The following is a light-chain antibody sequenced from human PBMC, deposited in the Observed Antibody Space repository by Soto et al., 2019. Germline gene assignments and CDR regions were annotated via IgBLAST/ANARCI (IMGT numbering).Light chain of an antibody. V-gene: IGKV3-15*01. CDR2: GAS. J-gene: IGKJ1*01. CDR1: QSLSSS. Sequence: EIVMTQSPATLSVSPGERATLSCRASQSLSSSKLAWYQQRPGQAPRLLIYGASTRATGIPARFSGSGSGTEFTLTITSLQSQDFAVYYCQQYDTWPRTFGQGTKV. CDR3: QQYDTWPRT.